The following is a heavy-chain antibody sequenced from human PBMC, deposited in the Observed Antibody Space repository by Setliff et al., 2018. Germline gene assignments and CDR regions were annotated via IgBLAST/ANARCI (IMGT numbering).Heavy chain of an antibody. D-gene: IGHD2-15*01. V-gene: IGHV4-59*01. CDR3: AAVGTAAGGGWFDP. CDR2: IYYSGAT. CDR1: GDSINPYY. J-gene: IGHJ5*02. Sequence: SETLSLTCSVSGDSINPYYWTWIRQPPGKGLEWIGFIYYSGATTYNPSLKSRVTISIDMSTNQFSLKLTSATAADTAIYFCAAVGTAAGGGWFDPWGQGTLVTVSS.